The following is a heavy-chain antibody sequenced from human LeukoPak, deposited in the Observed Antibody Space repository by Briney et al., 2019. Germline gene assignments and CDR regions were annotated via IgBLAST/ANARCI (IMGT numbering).Heavy chain of an antibody. J-gene: IGHJ4*02. CDR3: AKAEGYDILTGLDY. D-gene: IGHD3-9*01. V-gene: IGHV3-21*04. Sequence: GGSLILSCAASGFAFSSYSMNWVRQAPGKGLEWVSSISSSRSYIYYADSVKGRFTISRDNAKNSLYLQMNSLRTEDTAVYYCAKAEGYDILTGLDYWGQGTLVTVSS. CDR2: ISSSRSYI. CDR1: GFAFSSYS.